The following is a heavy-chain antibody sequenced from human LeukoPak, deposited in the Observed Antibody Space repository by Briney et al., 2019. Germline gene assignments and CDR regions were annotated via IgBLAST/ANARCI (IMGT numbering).Heavy chain of an antibody. CDR1: GYTFTSYG. V-gene: IGHV1-69*06. D-gene: IGHD6-13*01. CDR2: IIPIFGTA. Sequence: SVKVSCKASGYTFTSYGISWVRQAPGQGLEWMGGIIPIFGTANYAQKFQGRVTITADKSTSTAYMELSSLRSEDTAVYYCARGGDSSSWYSSYYYYYMDVWGKGTTVTVSS. J-gene: IGHJ6*03. CDR3: ARGGDSSSWYSSYYYYYMDV.